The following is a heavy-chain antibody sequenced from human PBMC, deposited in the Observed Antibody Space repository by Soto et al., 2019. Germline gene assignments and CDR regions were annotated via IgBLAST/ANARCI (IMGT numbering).Heavy chain of an antibody. V-gene: IGHV3-23*01. CDR1: GFTFSSYA. J-gene: IGHJ3*02. D-gene: IGHD6-19*01. CDR3: AKDTSGWGAFDI. Sequence: HPGGSLRLSCAASGFTFSSYAMSWVRQAPGKGLEWVSAISGSGGSTYYADSVKGRFTISRDNSKNTLYLQMNSLRAEDTAVYYCAKDTSGWGAFDIWGQGTMVTVSS. CDR2: ISGSGGST.